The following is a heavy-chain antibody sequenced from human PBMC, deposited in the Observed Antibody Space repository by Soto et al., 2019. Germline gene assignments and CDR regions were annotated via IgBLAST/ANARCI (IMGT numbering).Heavy chain of an antibody. D-gene: IGHD3-22*01. CDR3: ARDRRDYDRRAYPFDY. V-gene: IGHV4-61*01. J-gene: IGHJ4*02. CDR1: GGYVSSGSYY. Sequence: SETLSLTCTVSGGYVSSGSYYWSWIRQPPGKGLEWIGYIYYSGSTNYNPSLKSRVTISVDTSKNQFSLKLSSVTAADTAVYYCARDRRDYDRRAYPFDYWGQGTLVTVSS. CDR2: IYYSGST.